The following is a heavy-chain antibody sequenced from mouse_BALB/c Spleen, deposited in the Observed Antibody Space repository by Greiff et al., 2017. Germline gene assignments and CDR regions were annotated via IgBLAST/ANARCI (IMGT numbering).Heavy chain of an antibody. CDR3: ARNRYLYYFDY. V-gene: IGHV3-2*02. D-gene: IGHD2-14*01. CDR1: GYSITSDYA. CDR2: ISYSGST. J-gene: IGHJ2*01. Sequence: VQLKESGPGLVKPSQSLSLTCTVTGYSITSDYAWNWIRQFPGNKLEWMGYISYSGSTSYNPSLKSRISITRDTSKNQFFLQLNSVTTEDTATYYCARNRYLYYFDYWGQGTTLTVSS.